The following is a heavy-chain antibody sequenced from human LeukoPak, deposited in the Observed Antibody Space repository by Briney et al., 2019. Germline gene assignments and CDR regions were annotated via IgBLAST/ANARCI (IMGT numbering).Heavy chain of an antibody. CDR1: RYTFTSYD. D-gene: IGHD3-22*01. CDR3: ARLSQTPDYYGGGGYYFLGY. Sequence: GASVKVSCKASRYTFTSYDINWVRQAPGQGLEWMGWMNPSTGNTGYAQKFQGRVTMTRDTSINTAYLELRSLRSDDTAIYYCARLSQTPDYYGGGGYYFLGYWGQGTLVTVSS. CDR2: MNPSTGNT. V-gene: IGHV1-8*01. J-gene: IGHJ4*02.